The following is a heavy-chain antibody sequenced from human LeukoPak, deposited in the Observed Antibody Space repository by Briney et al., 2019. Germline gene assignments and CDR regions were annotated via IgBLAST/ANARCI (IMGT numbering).Heavy chain of an antibody. D-gene: IGHD3-3*01. CDR1: GGTFSSYA. Sequence: ASVKVSCKASGGTFSSYAVSWVRQAPGQGLEWMGGIIPIFGTANYAQKFQGRVTITADESTSTAYMELSSLRSEDTAVYYCARATYEKAWFDPWGQGTLVTVSS. J-gene: IGHJ5*02. CDR3: ARATYEKAWFDP. V-gene: IGHV1-69*13. CDR2: IIPIFGTA.